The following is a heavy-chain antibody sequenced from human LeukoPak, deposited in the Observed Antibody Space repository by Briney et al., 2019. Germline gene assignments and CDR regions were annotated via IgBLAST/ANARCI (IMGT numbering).Heavy chain of an antibody. D-gene: IGHD3-10*01. V-gene: IGHV4-31*03. Sequence: SETLSLTCTVSGGSISSGGYYWSWIRQHPGKGLEWIGYIVYSGSTYYNPSLKTRVTISVDTSKNQFSLKLSSVTAADTAVYFCAGERQNYGLLGYWGKGTLVTASS. CDR2: IVYSGST. CDR3: AGERQNYGLLGY. J-gene: IGHJ4*02. CDR1: GGSISSGGYY.